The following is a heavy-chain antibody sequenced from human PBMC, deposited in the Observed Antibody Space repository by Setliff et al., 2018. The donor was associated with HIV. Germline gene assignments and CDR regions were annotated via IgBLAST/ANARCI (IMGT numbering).Heavy chain of an antibody. CDR3: IRRRRAPGAADLESY. Sequence: GESLKISCKGSGYFFLDSWIGWVRQMPGKGLEWVAIIYPGDSETRYSPSLEGQVTISADRSINTAFLQWSSLEASDTAMYYCIRRRRAPGAADLESYWGQGTLVTVSS. V-gene: IGHV5-51*01. J-gene: IGHJ4*02. CDR2: IYPGDSET. CDR1: GYFFLDSW. D-gene: IGHD7-27*01.